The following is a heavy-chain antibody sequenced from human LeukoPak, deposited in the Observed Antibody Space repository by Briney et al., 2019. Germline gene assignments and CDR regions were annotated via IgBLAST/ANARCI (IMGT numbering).Heavy chain of an antibody. V-gene: IGHV4-38-2*02. Sequence: TSETLSLTCTVSGYSITSGYYWAWIRQPPGKGLEWIGNIYHSGRAFYKSSLKSRVTMSVETSKNQFSLNLTSVTVADTALYYCARAPTSSTSSSSPFDIWGQGTMVTVSS. J-gene: IGHJ3*02. CDR3: ARAPTSSTSSSSPFDI. D-gene: IGHD2-2*01. CDR1: GYSITSGYY. CDR2: IYHSGRA.